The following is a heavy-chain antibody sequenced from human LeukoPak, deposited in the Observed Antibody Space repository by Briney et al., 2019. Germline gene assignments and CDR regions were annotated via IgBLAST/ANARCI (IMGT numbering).Heavy chain of an antibody. V-gene: IGHV3-30*04. Sequence: PGRSLRLACAASGFTFSSYAMHWVRQAPGKGLEWVAVISYDGSNKYYADSVKGRFTISRDNSKNTLYLQMNSLRAEDTAVYYCATAAAGPAAFDIWGQGTMVTVSS. J-gene: IGHJ3*02. CDR1: GFTFSSYA. CDR3: ATAAAGPAAFDI. D-gene: IGHD6-13*01. CDR2: ISYDGSNK.